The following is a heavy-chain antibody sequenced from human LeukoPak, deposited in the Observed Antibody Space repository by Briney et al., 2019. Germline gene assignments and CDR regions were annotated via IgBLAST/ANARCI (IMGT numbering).Heavy chain of an antibody. V-gene: IGHV3-66*01. D-gene: IGHD1-26*01. CDR2: IYSGGST. CDR1: GFTFTSYA. Sequence: GGSLRLSCAASGFTFTSYAMSWVRQAPGKGLEWVSVIYSGGSTYYADSVKGRFTISRDNSKNALYLQMNSLRVEDTAVYYCARDGPPRYSGSPDAFDIWGQGTMVTVSS. CDR3: ARDGPPRYSGSPDAFDI. J-gene: IGHJ3*02.